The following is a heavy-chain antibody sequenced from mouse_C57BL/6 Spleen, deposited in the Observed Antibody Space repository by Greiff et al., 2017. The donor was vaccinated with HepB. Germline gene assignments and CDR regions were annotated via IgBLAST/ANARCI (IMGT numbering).Heavy chain of an antibody. J-gene: IGHJ4*01. D-gene: IGHD1-1*02. CDR2: ISSGSSTI. CDR1: GFTFSDYG. V-gene: IGHV5-17*01. Sequence: EVKVVESGGGLVKPGGSLKLSCAASGFTFSDYGMHWVRQAPEKGLEWVAYISSGSSTIYYADTVKGRFTISRDNAKNTLFLQMTSLRSEDTAMYYCARLDYGYAMDYWGQGTSVTVSS. CDR3: ARLDYGYAMDY.